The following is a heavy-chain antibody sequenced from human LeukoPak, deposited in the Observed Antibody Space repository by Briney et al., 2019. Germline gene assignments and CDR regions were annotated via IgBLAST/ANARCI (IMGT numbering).Heavy chain of an antibody. CDR2: ISAYNGNT. D-gene: IGHD1-14*01. J-gene: IGHJ4*02. Sequence: ASVKVSCKASGYSFTSYGISWVREAPGQGLEWMGWISAYNGNTNYAQKLQGRVTMTTDTATSTDYMELRSLRSDDTAVYHGARIPSNRNFDYWGQRTLVTVSS. CDR3: ARIPSNRNFDY. V-gene: IGHV1-18*01. CDR1: GYSFTSYG.